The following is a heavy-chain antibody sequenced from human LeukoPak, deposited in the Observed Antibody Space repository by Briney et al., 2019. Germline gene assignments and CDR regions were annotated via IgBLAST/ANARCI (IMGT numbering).Heavy chain of an antibody. CDR1: GFTFSGNW. V-gene: IGHV3-74*03. CDR3: VSLGGITVTGPYDFDC. CDR2: ISGDGSDI. Sequence: LPGGSLRLSCLASGFTFSGNWMNWVRQAPGKGLVWVSRISGDGSDITYADSVKGRFTISRDNARNTLYLQMNSLRVEDTAVYYCVSLGGITVTGPYDFDCWGQGTVVTVSS. J-gene: IGHJ4*02. D-gene: IGHD1-20*01.